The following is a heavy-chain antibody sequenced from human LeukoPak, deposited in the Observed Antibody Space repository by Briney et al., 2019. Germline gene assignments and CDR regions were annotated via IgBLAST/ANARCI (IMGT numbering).Heavy chain of an antibody. CDR3: ARDSGYSSSFDAFDT. D-gene: IGHD6-6*01. CDR1: GFTFSSYW. V-gene: IGHV3-74*01. Sequence: GGSLRLSCAASGFTFSSYWMHWVRQAPGKGLVWVSRINSDGSSTSYADSVKGRFTISRDNAKNTLYLQMNSLRAEDTAVYYCARDSGYSSSFDAFDTWGQGTMVTVSS. CDR2: INSDGSST. J-gene: IGHJ3*02.